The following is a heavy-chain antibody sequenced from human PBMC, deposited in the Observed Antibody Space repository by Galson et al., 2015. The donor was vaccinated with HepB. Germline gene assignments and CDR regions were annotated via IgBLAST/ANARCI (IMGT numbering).Heavy chain of an antibody. CDR2: ISWNSGSI. D-gene: IGHD6-6*01. V-gene: IGHV3-9*01. J-gene: IGHJ4*02. CDR3: AKGALGSSSSVVCYFDY. CDR1: GFTFDDYA. Sequence: SLRLSCAASGFTFDDYAMHWVRQAPGKGLEWVSGISWNSGSIGYADSVKGRFTISRDNAKNSLYLQMNSLRAEDTALYYCAKGALGSSSSVVCYFDYWAREPWSPSPQ.